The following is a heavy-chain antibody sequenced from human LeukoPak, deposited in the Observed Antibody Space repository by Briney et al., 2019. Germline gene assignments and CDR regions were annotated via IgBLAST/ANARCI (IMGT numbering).Heavy chain of an antibody. V-gene: IGHV3-23*01. J-gene: IGHJ4*02. D-gene: IGHD3-10*01. CDR1: GGSFSGYY. CDR2: ISGSGGST. CDR3: AKGDYGSGTYYDH. Sequence: PSETLSLTCAVYGGSFSGYYWSWVRQAPGKGLEWVSDISGSGGSTYYADSVKGRFTISRDNSKNTLYLQMNSLRAEDTAVYYCAKGDYGSGTYYDHWGQGTLVTVSS.